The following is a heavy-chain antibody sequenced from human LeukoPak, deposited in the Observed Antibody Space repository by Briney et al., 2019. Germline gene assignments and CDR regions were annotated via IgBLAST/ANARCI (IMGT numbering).Heavy chain of an antibody. V-gene: IGHV3-30*18. J-gene: IGHJ5*02. Sequence: GRSLTLSCAASGFTFSYYGLHWVRQAPGKGLEWVALISTDGSNKNYADSVKGRFTISRDKSKSTLFLQMNSLRAEDTAVYYCAKDLPDSRELLTGHWFDPWGQGTLVTVSS. D-gene: IGHD1-26*01. CDR1: GFTFSYYG. CDR2: ISTDGSNK. CDR3: AKDLPDSRELLTGHWFDP.